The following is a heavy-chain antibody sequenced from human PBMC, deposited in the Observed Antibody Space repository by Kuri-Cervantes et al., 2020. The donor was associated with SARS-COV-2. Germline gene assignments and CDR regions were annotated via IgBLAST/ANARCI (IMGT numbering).Heavy chain of an antibody. Sequence: SETLSLTCTVSGGSISSSSFYWGWIRQPPGKGLEWIGTIYYSGSTYYNPSLKSRVTISVDTSKNQFSLKLSSVTAADTAVYFCARERLAGSSSGVPFFDDWGQGTLVT. V-gene: IGHV4-39*01. CDR1: GGSISSSSFY. D-gene: IGHD2-2*01. J-gene: IGHJ4*02. CDR2: IYYSGST. CDR3: ARERLAGSSSGVPFFDD.